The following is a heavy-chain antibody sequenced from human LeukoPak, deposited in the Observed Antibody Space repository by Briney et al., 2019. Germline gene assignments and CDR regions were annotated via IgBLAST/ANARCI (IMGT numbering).Heavy chain of an antibody. D-gene: IGHD2-15*01. CDR2: ISGGGGST. CDR1: GFTFTNYA. Sequence: GGSLRLSCAASGFTFTNYAMSWVRQAPGKGLEWVSGISGGGGSTYYADSVKGRFTISKDNSKNTLYLQMNSLRAEDTAVYYCAKGPKTAKLIVVVVAALYYFDYWGQGTLVTVSS. J-gene: IGHJ4*02. CDR3: AKGPKTAKLIVVVVAALYYFDY. V-gene: IGHV3-23*01.